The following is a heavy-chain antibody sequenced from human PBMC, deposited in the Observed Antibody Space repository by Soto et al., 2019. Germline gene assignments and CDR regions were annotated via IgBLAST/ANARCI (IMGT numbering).Heavy chain of an antibody. J-gene: IGHJ3*02. CDR3: ARLAVRGELDAFDI. CDR2: IYFNGNT. D-gene: IGHD3-10*01. CDR1: AASFSKYY. Sequence: SETLSLTCTVSAASFSKYYWSWIRQPPGKGLEWIGYIYFNGNTNYNPSLKRRVTISIDTSKKQISLNLTSVTDADTAVYRCARLAVRGELDAFDIWGQGTKVTVSS. V-gene: IGHV4-59*01.